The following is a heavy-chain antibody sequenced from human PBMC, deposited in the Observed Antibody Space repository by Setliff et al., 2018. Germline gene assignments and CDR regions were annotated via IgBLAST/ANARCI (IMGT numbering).Heavy chain of an antibody. CDR3: LRLVRYCTKIACQATSGDEV. CDR1: GYTLSNSI. CDR2: ISAYNGKT. V-gene: IGHV1-18*01. D-gene: IGHD2-8*01. Sequence: ASVKVSCKASGYTLSNSILSWVRQAPGQGLEWVGWISAYNGKTYSAQKFQDRVTLTTQTSTNMGYLELRDLRSDDTAVYYCLRLVRYCTKIACQATSGDEVWGLGTLVTVS. J-gene: IGHJ4*02.